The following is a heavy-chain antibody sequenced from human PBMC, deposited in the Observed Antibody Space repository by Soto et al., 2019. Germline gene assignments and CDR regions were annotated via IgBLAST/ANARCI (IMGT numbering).Heavy chain of an antibody. Sequence: PSETLSFTCAVSGGSISSGGYSWSWIRQPPGKGLEWIGYIYHSGSTYYNPSLKSRVTISVDRSKNQFSLKLSSVTAADTAVYYCAREGDYFDYWGQGTLVTVSS. CDR3: AREGDYFDY. CDR1: GGSISSGGYS. D-gene: IGHD2-21*01. V-gene: IGHV4-30-2*01. J-gene: IGHJ4*02. CDR2: IYHSGST.